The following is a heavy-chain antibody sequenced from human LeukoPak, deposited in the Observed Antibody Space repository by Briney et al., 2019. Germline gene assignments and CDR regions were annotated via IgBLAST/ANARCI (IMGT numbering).Heavy chain of an antibody. V-gene: IGHV4-39*01. J-gene: IGHJ4*02. D-gene: IGHD3-10*01. Sequence: PSETLSLTCTVSGGSISSTYYYWGWIRQPPGKALEWIGSLYYSGSTYYNPSLQSRVTISVDMSRDQFSLRLNSVTAADTAVYYCARYYYGSGSYISNFDYWGQGTLVTVSS. CDR1: GGSISSTYYY. CDR2: LYYSGST. CDR3: ARYYYGSGSYISNFDY.